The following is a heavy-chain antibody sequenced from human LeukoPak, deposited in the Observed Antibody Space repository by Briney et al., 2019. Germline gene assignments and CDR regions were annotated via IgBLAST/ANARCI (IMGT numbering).Heavy chain of an antibody. CDR1: GYTFTGYY. CDR3: ARVRGLRLNHAFDI. D-gene: IGHD3-3*01. CDR2: INPNSGGT. Sequence: GASVKVSCKASGYTFTGYYMHWVRQAPGQGLEWMGRINPNSGGTNYAQKFQGRVTMTRDTSISTAYMELSRLRSDDTAVYYRARVRGLRLNHAFDIWGQGTMVTVSS. J-gene: IGHJ3*02. V-gene: IGHV1-2*06.